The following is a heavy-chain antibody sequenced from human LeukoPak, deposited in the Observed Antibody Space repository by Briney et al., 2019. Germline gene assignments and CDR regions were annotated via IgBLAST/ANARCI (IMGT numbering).Heavy chain of an antibody. J-gene: IGHJ4*02. Sequence: SETLSLTCAVYGGSFSGYYWSWICQPPGKGLEWIGEINHSGSTNYNPSLKSRVTISVDTSKNQFSLKLSSVTAADTAVYYCARGGGNGWYQDYWGQGTLVTVSS. CDR3: ARGGGNGWYQDY. CDR2: INHSGST. CDR1: GGSFSGYY. V-gene: IGHV4-34*01. D-gene: IGHD6-19*01.